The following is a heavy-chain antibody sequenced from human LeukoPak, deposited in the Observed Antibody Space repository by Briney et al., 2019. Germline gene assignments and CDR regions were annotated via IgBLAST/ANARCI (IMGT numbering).Heavy chain of an antibody. CDR3: ARRSDYDSSGYYPFDY. Sequence: PSETLSLTCTVSGDSISSSDSYWDWIRQPPGKGLEWIGSIFHSGSTYYNPSLKSRVTISVDMSKNQFSLKLSSVTAADTAVYYCARRSDYDSSGYYPFDYWGQGTLVTVSS. J-gene: IGHJ4*02. V-gene: IGHV4-39*01. CDR2: IFHSGST. D-gene: IGHD3-22*01. CDR1: GDSISSSDSY.